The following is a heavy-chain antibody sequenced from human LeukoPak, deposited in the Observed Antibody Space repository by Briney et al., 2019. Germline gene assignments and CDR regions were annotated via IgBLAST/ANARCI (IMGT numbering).Heavy chain of an antibody. V-gene: IGHV4-4*07. D-gene: IGHD1-14*01. CDR2: VFTSGTT. CDR1: GGSISSFY. CDR3: ARKPDSMNWFDP. J-gene: IGHJ5*02. Sequence: KPSGTLSLTCTVSGGSISSFYWTWVRQPAGKGLEWIGRVFTSGTTKHNPSLKSRVTMSVDTSKNQFSLRLSSVTAADTAVYYCARKPDSMNWFDPWGQGILVTVSS.